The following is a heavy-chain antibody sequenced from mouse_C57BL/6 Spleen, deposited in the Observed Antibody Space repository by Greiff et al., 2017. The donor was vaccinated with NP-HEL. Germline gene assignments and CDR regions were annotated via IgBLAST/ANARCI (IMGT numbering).Heavy chain of an antibody. CDR1: GFNIKNTY. J-gene: IGHJ1*03. CDR3: APVYYYGSSYWYFDV. Sequence: EVQLQQSVAELVRPGASVKLSCTASGFNIKNTYMHWVKQRPEQGLEWIGRIDPANGNTKYAPKFQGMATITADTSSNTAYLQLSSLTSEDTAIYYSAPVYYYGSSYWYFDVWGTGTTVTVSS. D-gene: IGHD1-1*01. CDR2: IDPANGNT. V-gene: IGHV14-3*01.